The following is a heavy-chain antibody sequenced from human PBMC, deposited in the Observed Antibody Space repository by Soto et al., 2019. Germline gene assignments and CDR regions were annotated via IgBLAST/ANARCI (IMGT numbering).Heavy chain of an antibody. CDR2: IYPDDSDT. V-gene: IGHV5-51*01. D-gene: IGHD3-9*01. Sequence: GEPLKISCNSSGYSFSSYWIAWVRLMPGKGLEWMGSIYPDDSDTKYSPSFQGQVTISADKSISAAYLQWSSLKASDTAIYYCARNSLTGYYNYYYSMDVWGQGTTVTV. CDR1: GYSFSSYW. J-gene: IGHJ6*02. CDR3: ARNSLTGYYNYYYSMDV.